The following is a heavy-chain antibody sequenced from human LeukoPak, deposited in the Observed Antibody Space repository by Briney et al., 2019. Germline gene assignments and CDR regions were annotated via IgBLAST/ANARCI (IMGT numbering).Heavy chain of an antibody. V-gene: IGHV1-69*04. Sequence: SVKVSCKASGGTFSSYAISWVRQAPGQGLEWMGRIIPNLGIANYAQKFQGRVTITADKSTSTAYMELSSLRSEDTAVYYCARVLYDSSGSYGYWGQGTLVTVSS. CDR3: ARVLYDSSGSYGY. J-gene: IGHJ4*02. D-gene: IGHD3-22*01. CDR2: IIPNLGIA. CDR1: GGTFSSYA.